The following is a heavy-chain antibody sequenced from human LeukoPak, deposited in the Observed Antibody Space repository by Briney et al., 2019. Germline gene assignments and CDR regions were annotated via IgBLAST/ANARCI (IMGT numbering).Heavy chain of an antibody. CDR3: ARVRNFYDSSGYPSSGAFDI. V-gene: IGHV4-59*01. CDR1: GGSISSYY. Sequence: SETLSLTCTVSGGSISSYYWSWIRQPPGKGLEWIGYIYYSGSANYNPSLKSRVTISVDTSKNQFSLKLSSVTAADTAVYYCARVRNFYDSSGYPSSGAFDIWGQGTMVTVSS. CDR2: IYYSGSA. J-gene: IGHJ3*02. D-gene: IGHD3-22*01.